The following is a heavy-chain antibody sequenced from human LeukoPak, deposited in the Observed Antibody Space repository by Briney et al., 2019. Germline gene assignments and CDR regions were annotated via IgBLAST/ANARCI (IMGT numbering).Heavy chain of an antibody. J-gene: IGHJ5*02. CDR1: GGSISSYY. D-gene: IGHD2-2*01. V-gene: IGHV4-59*01. CDR2: IYYSGST. Sequence: SETLSLTCTVSGGSISSYYWSWIRPPPGKGLEWIGYIYYSGSTNYNLSLKSRVTISVDTSKNQFSLKLSSVTAADTAVYYCARLLGYCSSTSCLNWFDPWGQGTLVTVSS. CDR3: ARLLGYCSSTSCLNWFDP.